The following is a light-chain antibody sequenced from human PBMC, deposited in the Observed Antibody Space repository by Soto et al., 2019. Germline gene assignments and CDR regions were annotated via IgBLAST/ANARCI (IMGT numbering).Light chain of an antibody. V-gene: IGKV1-5*01. CDR3: QQYKSYPT. CDR2: DAS. J-gene: IGKJ2*01. Sequence: DIQMTQSPPTLSASVGDRVTLTCRASQSMSTWLAWYQQKPGKAPKLVISDASRLQSGVPPRFSGSGSGTEFSLTISGLQPDDFATYYCQQYKSYPTFGQGTALEI. CDR1: QSMSTW.